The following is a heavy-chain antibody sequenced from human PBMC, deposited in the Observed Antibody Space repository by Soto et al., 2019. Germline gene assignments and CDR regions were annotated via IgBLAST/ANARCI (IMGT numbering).Heavy chain of an antibody. V-gene: IGHV4-4*02. CDR2: IFHSGST. J-gene: IGHJ4*02. CDR1: VGFISSANW. Sequence: SETLSLTCAVSVGFISSANWWIWVRQSPGKGLEWIGEIFHSGSTNYSPSLKTRVTISVDKSKNHFSLDLSSVTAADTAVYYCARGSFHLPTYWGQGRLVTVSS. CDR3: ARGSFHLPTY.